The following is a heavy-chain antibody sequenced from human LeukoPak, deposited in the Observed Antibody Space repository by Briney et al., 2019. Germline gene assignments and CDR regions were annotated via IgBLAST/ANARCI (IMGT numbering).Heavy chain of an antibody. J-gene: IGHJ6*02. CDR3: ARDPGAAAGLYYYYYGMDV. CDR2: INPNSGGT. D-gene: IGHD6-13*01. CDR1: GYTFTGYY. Sequence: ASVKVSCTASGYTFTGYYMHWVRQAPGQGLEWMGWINPNSGGTNYAQKFQGRVTMTRDTSISTAYMELSRLRPDDTAVYYCARDPGAAAGLYYYYYGMDVWGQGTTVTVSS. V-gene: IGHV1-2*02.